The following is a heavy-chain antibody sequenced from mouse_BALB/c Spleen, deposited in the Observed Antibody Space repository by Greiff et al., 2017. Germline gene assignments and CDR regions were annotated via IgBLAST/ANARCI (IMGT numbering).Heavy chain of an antibody. V-gene: IGHV1S56*01. J-gene: IGHJ4*01. CDR2: IYPGNVNT. D-gene: IGHD3-2*01. CDR3: ARDSSGYAMDY. Sequence: QVQLQQSGPELVKPGASVRISCKASGYTFTSYYIHWVKQRPGQGLEWIGWIYPGNVNTKYNEKFKGKATLTADKSSSTAYMQLSSLTSEDSAVYFCARDSSGYAMDYWGQGTSVTVSS. CDR1: GYTFTSYY.